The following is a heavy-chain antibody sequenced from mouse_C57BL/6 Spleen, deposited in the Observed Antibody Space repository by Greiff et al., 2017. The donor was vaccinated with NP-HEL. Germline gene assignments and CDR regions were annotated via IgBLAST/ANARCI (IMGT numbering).Heavy chain of an antibody. V-gene: IGHV1-75*01. CDR3: ARRLFGGSSPFAY. D-gene: IGHD1-1*01. J-gene: IGHJ3*01. CDR2: IFPGSGST. Sequence: VQLQQSGPELVKPGASVKISCKASGYTFTDYYINWVKQRPGQGLEWIGWIFPGSGSTYSNEKFKGKATLTVDKSSSTAYMLLSSLTSEDSAVYFCARRLFGGSSPFAYWGQGTLVTVSA. CDR1: GYTFTDYY.